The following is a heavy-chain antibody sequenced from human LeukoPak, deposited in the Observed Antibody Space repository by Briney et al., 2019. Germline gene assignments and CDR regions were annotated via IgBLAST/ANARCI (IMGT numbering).Heavy chain of an antibody. V-gene: IGHV4-4*07. CDR1: GGSISSYY. CDR3: ARIGYSSSLGDY. CDR2: FYTSGTT. J-gene: IGHJ4*02. D-gene: IGHD6-6*01. Sequence: SETLSLTCTVSGGSISSYYWSWIRQPAGKGLEWIGRFYTSGTTNYNPSLKSRVTISVDTSKNQFSLKLSSVTAADTAVYYCARIGYSSSLGDYWGQGTLVTVSS.